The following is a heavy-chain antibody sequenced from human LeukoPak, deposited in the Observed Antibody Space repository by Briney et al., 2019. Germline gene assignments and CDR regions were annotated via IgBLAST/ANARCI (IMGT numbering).Heavy chain of an antibody. D-gene: IGHD4-17*01. CDR1: GFTFSSYR. CDR2: IGASSTYI. V-gene: IGHV3-21*01. Sequence: GGSLRLSCAASGFTFSSYRMNWVRQAPGKGLEWVSSIGASSTYIYYADSVKGRFTISRDNAKNSLYLQMNSLRAEDTAVYHCARAHDYGDSDFWGQGTLVTVSS. J-gene: IGHJ4*02. CDR3: ARAHDYGDSDF.